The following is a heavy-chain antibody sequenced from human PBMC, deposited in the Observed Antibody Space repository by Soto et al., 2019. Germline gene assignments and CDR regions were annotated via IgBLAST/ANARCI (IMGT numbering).Heavy chain of an antibody. V-gene: IGHV3-53*01. CDR3: ARDSGYSGYAFVY. D-gene: IGHD5-12*01. Sequence: SGGSLRLSCAASGFTVSSNYMGWVRQAPGKGLEWVSLIYSGDSTYYADSVQGRFIISRDNSKNTLYLQMHSLRAEDTAVYYCARDSGYSGYAFVYSGQGAMVTVYS. CDR2: IYSGDST. J-gene: IGHJ4*02. CDR1: GFTVSSNY.